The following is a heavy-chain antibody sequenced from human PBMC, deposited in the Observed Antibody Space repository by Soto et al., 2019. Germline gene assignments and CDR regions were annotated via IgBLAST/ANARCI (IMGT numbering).Heavy chain of an antibody. CDR3: ATSNWFDP. Sequence: QLQLQESGPGLVKPSETLSLTCTVSGGSISSRGYYWGWIRQPPGKGLEWIGTIYYSGSTYYNPSHKSRVTISVDTSKNQCPLKLSSVTAADTAVYYCATSNWFDPWGQGTLVTVSS. J-gene: IGHJ5*02. V-gene: IGHV4-39*01. CDR2: IYYSGST. CDR1: GGSISSRGYY.